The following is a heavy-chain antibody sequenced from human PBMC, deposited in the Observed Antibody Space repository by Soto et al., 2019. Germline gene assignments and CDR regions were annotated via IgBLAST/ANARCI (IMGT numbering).Heavy chain of an antibody. CDR2: ISGSGGST. CDR3: AKDLYDYVWGTTSGY. D-gene: IGHD3-16*01. CDR1: GFTFSPYY. V-gene: IGHV3-23*01. Sequence: PGGSLRLSCAASGFTFSPYYMSWVRQAPGKGLEWVSAISGSGGSTYYADSVKGRFTISRDNSKNTLYLQMNSLRAEDTAVYYCAKDLYDYVWGTTSGYWGQGTLVTVSS. J-gene: IGHJ4*02.